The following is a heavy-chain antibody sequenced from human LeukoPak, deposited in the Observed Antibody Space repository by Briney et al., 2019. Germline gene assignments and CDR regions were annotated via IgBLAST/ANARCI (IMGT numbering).Heavy chain of an antibody. CDR3: ASRAIAVANA. CDR2: IYSDGST. CDR1: GFTVSSNY. Sequence: GGSLRLSCAASGFTVSSNYMSWVRQAPGKGLEWVSEIYSDGSTYYAASVKGRFSISRDNSKNTVFLQMNSLRAEDTAVYYCASRAIAVANARGQGTLVTVSS. V-gene: IGHV3-53*05. D-gene: IGHD6-19*01. J-gene: IGHJ4*02.